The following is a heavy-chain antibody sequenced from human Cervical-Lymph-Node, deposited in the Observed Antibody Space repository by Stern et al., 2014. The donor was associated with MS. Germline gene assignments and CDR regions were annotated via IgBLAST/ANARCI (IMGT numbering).Heavy chain of an antibody. V-gene: IGHV1-69*06. Sequence: VQLVESGAEVRKPGSSVKVSCKTSGDTFRNYAISWVRQAPGQGLEWMGGIIPILCTTNYAQEFQGRVTLTADTSTTTAYMELSSLRSEDTAVYFCARPWGIVATTGTHYYYYGMDVWGQGTTVTVAS. CDR2: IIPILCTT. CDR3: ARPWGIVATTGTHYYYYGMDV. D-gene: IGHD5-12*01. CDR1: GDTFRNYA. J-gene: IGHJ6*02.